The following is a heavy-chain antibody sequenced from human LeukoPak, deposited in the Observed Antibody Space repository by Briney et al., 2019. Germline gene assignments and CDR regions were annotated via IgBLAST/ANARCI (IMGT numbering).Heavy chain of an antibody. Sequence: SETLSLTCAVYGGSFSGYYWSWIRQPLGKGLEWIGEINHSGSTNYNPSLKSRVTISVDTSKNQFSLKLSSVTAADTAVYYCARGRHYYDSSGYYYASFPFDYWGQGTLVTVSS. CDR2: INHSGST. D-gene: IGHD3-22*01. V-gene: IGHV4-34*01. J-gene: IGHJ4*02. CDR3: ARGRHYYDSSGYYYASFPFDY. CDR1: GGSFSGYY.